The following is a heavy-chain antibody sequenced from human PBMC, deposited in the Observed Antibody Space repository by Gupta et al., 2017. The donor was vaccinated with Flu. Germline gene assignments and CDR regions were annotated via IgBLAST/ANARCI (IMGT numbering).Heavy chain of an antibody. D-gene: IGHD3-10*01. J-gene: IGHJ4*02. V-gene: IGHV3-23*01. CDR3: AKGTFYYGSGTYYAPRLDY. Sequence: CAASGFTFSSYTMSWVRQAPGKGLEWVSAISGSSDNTYYADFVKGRFTISRDNSKNTLYLQLSSLRAEDTATYYCAKGTFYYGSGTYYAPRLDYWGQGTLVIVSS. CDR2: ISGSSDNT. CDR1: GFTFSSYT.